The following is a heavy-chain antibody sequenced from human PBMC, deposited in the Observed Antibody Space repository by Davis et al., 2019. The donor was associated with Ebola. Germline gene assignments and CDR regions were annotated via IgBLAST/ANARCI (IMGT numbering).Heavy chain of an antibody. D-gene: IGHD3-10*01. V-gene: IGHV1-2*02. CDR2: INPNSGGT. CDR3: ARSITMVRGVQTYYYYGMDV. CDR1: GYTFTGYY. J-gene: IGHJ6*02. Sequence: AASVTVSCKASGYTFTGYYMHWVRQAPGQGLEWMGWINPNSGGTNYAQEFQGRVTMTRDTSISTAYMELSRLRSDDTAVYYCARSITMVRGVQTYYYYGMDVWGQGTTVTVSS.